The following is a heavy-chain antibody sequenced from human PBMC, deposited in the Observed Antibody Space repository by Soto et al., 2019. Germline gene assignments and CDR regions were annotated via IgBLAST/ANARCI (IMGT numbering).Heavy chain of an antibody. D-gene: IGHD3-10*01. CDR3: ARAAYGSGSYYAPYYSYAMDV. Sequence: PSETLSLTCTVSGASVSSYYWSWIRQPPGKGLEWLGYILYTGNTNYNSSLKSRVTMSVDTSKNQVSLKLSAVTAADTAVYFCARAAYGSGSYYAPYYSYAMDVWGQGTTVTVSS. CDR1: GASVSSYY. CDR2: ILYTGNT. J-gene: IGHJ6*02. V-gene: IGHV4-59*02.